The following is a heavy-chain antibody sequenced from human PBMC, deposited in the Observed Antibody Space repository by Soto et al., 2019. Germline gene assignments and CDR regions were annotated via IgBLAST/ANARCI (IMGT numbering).Heavy chain of an antibody. Sequence: QVQLVQSGAEVKKPGASVRLSCKPSGYTLPNYAIQWVRQAAGQRLEWLGWIDPGRGLATHSQRLQGRITLTRDNSASTFYMALNSLTSEDTGVYFCTRDLNGGNPFDYWGQGALVTVSS. J-gene: IGHJ4*02. CDR1: GYTLPNYA. CDR2: IDPGRGLA. D-gene: IGHD2-8*01. CDR3: TRDLNGGNPFDY. V-gene: IGHV1-3*01.